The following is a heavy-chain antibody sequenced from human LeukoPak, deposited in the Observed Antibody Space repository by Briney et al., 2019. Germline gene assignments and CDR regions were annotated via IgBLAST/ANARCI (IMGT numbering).Heavy chain of an antibody. CDR1: GFTYSHFG. CDR3: SKDAQRGFDYSNSLEY. D-gene: IGHD4-11*01. CDR2: IWSDGTEK. J-gene: IGHJ4*02. V-gene: IGHV3-33*06. Sequence: PGGSLRLSCTASGFTYSHFGMHWVRQAPGKGLEGVAVIWSDGTEKYYGDAVKGRFTISRDNSRNTLYLQMNNLGDDDTAVYYCSKDAQRGFDYSNSLEYWGQGTLVIVSS.